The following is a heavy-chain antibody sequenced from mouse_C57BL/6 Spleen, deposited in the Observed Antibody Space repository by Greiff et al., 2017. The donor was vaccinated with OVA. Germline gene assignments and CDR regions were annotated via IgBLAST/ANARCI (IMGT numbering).Heavy chain of an antibody. CDR1: GYTFTDYY. CDR3: ARNDYGSSPWYFDV. D-gene: IGHD1-1*01. J-gene: IGHJ1*03. V-gene: IGHV1-76*01. Sequence: QVHVKQSGAELVRPGASVKLSCKASGYTFTDYYINWVKQRPGQGLEWIARIYPGSGNTYYNEKFKGKATLTAEKSSSTAYMQLSSLTSEDSAVYFCARNDYGSSPWYFDVWGTGTTVTVSS. CDR2: IYPGSGNT.